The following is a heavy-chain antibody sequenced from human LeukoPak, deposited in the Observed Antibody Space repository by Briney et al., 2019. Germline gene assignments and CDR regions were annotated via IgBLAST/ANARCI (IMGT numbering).Heavy chain of an antibody. J-gene: IGHJ3*02. CDR3: ARTDYCSSTSGYTPNDAFDI. D-gene: IGHD2-2*01. Sequence: ASVTVSCTASGYTFTGYYMHWVRQAPGQRLEWMGWINPNSGGTNYAQKFQGRVTMTRDTSISTAYMELSRLRSDDTAMYYCARTDYCSSTSGYTPNDAFDIWGQGTMVTVSS. CDR2: INPNSGGT. V-gene: IGHV1-2*02. CDR1: GYTFTGYY.